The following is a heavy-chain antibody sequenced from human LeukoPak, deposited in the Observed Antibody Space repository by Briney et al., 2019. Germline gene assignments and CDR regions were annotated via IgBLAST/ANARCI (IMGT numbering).Heavy chain of an antibody. V-gene: IGHV1-8*01. CDR1: GYTFTIYD. J-gene: IGHJ6*02. D-gene: IGHD2-15*01. Sequence: GASVKVSCKASGYTFTIYDINWVRQATGQGLEWMGWMNPNSGNTGYAQKFQGRVTMTRNTSISTAYMELSSLRSEDTAVYYCARDPTNCSGGSCYYYGMDVWGQGTTVTVSS. CDR2: MNPNSGNT. CDR3: ARDPTNCSGGSCYYYGMDV.